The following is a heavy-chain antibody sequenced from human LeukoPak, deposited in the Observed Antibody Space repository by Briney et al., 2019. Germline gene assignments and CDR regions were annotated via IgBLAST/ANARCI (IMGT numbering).Heavy chain of an antibody. CDR3: ARWFSGSGGWVLDY. Sequence: GGSLRRSCVGSGFTFSNYQMNWVRQAPGKGLEWVAKIKQDGGEKHYVDSVKGRFTISRDNAKNSLYLQMSSLSAEDTAVYYCARWFSGSGGWVLDYWGQGTLVTVSS. CDR2: IKQDGGEK. CDR1: GFTFSNYQ. V-gene: IGHV3-7*05. D-gene: IGHD3-10*01. J-gene: IGHJ4*02.